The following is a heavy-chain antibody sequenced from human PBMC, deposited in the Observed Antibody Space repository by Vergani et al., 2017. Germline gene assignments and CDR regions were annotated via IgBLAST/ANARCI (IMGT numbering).Heavy chain of an antibody. V-gene: IGHV3-23*01. CDR3: AKDFFGTI. D-gene: IGHD2-8*01. CDR1: GFTVSSNY. J-gene: IGHJ4*02. CDR2: ISGSGGST. Sequence: EVQLLESGGGLVKPGGSLRLSCAASGFTVSSNYMSWVRQAPGKGLEWVSVISGSGGSTYYADSVKGRFTISRDNSKNTLYLQMNSLRAEDTAVYYCAKDFFGTIWGQGTLVTVSS.